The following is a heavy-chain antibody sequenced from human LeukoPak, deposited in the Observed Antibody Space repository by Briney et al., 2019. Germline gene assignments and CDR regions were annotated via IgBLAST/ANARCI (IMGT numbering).Heavy chain of an antibody. J-gene: IGHJ4*02. V-gene: IGHV3-30*02. CDR1: GFTFSSYG. CDR3: AKEVHPYDSGTYYFDY. Sequence: GGSLRLSCVGSGFTFSSYGMHWVRQAAGKGLEWVAFIRHDGSNEYYADSVKGRFTVSRDNSKNTPFLQVNSLRVEEMAVYYCAKEVHPYDSGTYYFDYWGRGTLVTVSS. D-gene: IGHD3-10*01. CDR2: IRHDGSNE.